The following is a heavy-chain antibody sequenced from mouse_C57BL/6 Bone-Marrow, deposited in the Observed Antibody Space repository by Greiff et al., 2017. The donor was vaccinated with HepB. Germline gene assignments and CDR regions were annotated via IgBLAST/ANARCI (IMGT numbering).Heavy chain of an antibody. V-gene: IGHV1-42*01. CDR1: GYSFTGYY. D-gene: IGHD1-1*01. CDR2: INPSTGGT. Sequence: EVQLQQSGPELVKPGASVKISCKASGYSFTGYYMNWVKQSPEKSLEWIGEINPSTGGTTYNQKFKAKATLTVDKSSSTAYMQLKSLTSGDSAVYYCARDGSSSWYFDVWGTGTTVTVSS. CDR3: ARDGSSSWYFDV. J-gene: IGHJ1*03.